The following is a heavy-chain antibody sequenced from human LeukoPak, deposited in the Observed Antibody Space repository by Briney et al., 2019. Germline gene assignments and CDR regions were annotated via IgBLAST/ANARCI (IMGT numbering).Heavy chain of an antibody. V-gene: IGHV3-21*01. D-gene: IGHD6-6*01. J-gene: IGHJ4*02. CDR2: ISSSSSYI. CDR1: GFTFSSYS. CDR3: AQVVEYSSSGNFDY. Sequence: NPGGSLRLSCAASGFTFSSYSMNWVRQAPGKGLEWVSSISSSSSYIYYADSVKGRFTISRDNAKNSLYLQMNSLRAEDTAVYYCAQVVEYSSSGNFDYWGQGTLVTVSS.